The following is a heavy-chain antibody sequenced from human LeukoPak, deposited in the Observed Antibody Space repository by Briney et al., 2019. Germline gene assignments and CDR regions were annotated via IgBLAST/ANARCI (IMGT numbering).Heavy chain of an antibody. Sequence: GGSLRLSCAASGFTFSSYGMHWVRQAQGKGLEWVAVIWYDGSNKYYADSVKGRFTISSDNSKNTLYLQMNSLRAEDTAVYYCARERSGYYSTFDYWGQGTLVTVSS. V-gene: IGHV3-33*01. D-gene: IGHD3-22*01. J-gene: IGHJ4*02. CDR1: GFTFSSYG. CDR3: ARERSGYYSTFDY. CDR2: IWYDGSNK.